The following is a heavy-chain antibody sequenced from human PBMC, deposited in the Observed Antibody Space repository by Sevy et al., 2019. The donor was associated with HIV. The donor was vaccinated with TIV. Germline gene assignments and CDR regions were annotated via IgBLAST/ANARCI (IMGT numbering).Heavy chain of an antibody. Sequence: ASVKVSCKVSGYTLSELSLHWVRQAPGKGLEWMGGFDEDGETLYGQKFQGRVTMTEDTSTDTAYMELSNLRSEDTAVYYWATDIVVGRDYWGQGTLVTVSS. CDR3: ATDIVVGRDY. D-gene: IGHD2-2*01. CDR1: GYTLSELS. V-gene: IGHV1-24*01. J-gene: IGHJ4*02. CDR2: FDEDGET.